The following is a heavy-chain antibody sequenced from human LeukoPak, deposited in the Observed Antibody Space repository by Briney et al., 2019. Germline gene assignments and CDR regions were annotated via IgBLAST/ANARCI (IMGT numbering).Heavy chain of an antibody. V-gene: IGHV4-39*01. CDR2: IYYSGST. CDR1: GASISSSTDY. D-gene: IGHD2/OR15-2a*01. CDR3: AGLIRPGWFDP. J-gene: IGHJ5*02. Sequence: PSETLSLTCTVSGASISSSTDYWGWIRQPPGKGLEWIANIYYSGSTYYNPSLKSLVTISVDTTNNQFSLKLSSVTAADTAVYYCAGLIRPGWFDPWGQGTLVTVSS.